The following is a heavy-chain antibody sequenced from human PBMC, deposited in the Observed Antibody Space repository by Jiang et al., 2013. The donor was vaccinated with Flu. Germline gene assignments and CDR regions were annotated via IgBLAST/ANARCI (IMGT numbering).Heavy chain of an antibody. CDR1: GFSLSTSGMC. D-gene: IGHD3-10*01. Sequence: KPTQTLTLTCTFSGFSLSTSGMCVSWIRQPPGKALEWLARIDWDGDKYYSTSLKTRLTISKGHLRKTRWSLELTNMDPVDTATYYCARIRRGSYYEKWFDSWGQGTLVTVSS. CDR2: IDWDGDK. CDR3: ARIRRGSYYEKWFDS. V-gene: IGHV2-70*11. J-gene: IGHJ5*01.